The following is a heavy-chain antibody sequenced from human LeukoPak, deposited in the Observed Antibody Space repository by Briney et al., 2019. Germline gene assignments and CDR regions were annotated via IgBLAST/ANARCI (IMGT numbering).Heavy chain of an antibody. D-gene: IGHD3-10*01. V-gene: IGHV1-69*13. CDR3: ARSGPDAFDI. Sequence: ASVKVSCKASGGTFSSYAISWVRQAPGQGLEWMGGIIPIFGTANYAQKFQGRVTITAGESTSTAYMELSSLRSEDTAVYYCARSGPDAFDIWGQGTMVTVSS. J-gene: IGHJ3*02. CDR2: IIPIFGTA. CDR1: GGTFSSYA.